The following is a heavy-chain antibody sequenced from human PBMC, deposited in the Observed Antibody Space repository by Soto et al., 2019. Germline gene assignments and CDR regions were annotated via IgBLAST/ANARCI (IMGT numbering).Heavy chain of an antibody. J-gene: IGHJ3*02. V-gene: IGHV1-18*04. CDR2: ITAYNGNT. CDR1: GYAFTSYG. Sequence: QVQLVQSGAEVKKPGASVKVSCKASGYAFTSYGISWVRQAPGQRLEWMGWITAYNGNTNYAQKLQGRVTMTTDTSTSSACMDLGSRRPDAPAVYYCARGPKGTGTVVTRYAFDILGPGTTGT. CDR3: ARGPKGTGTVVTRYAFDI. D-gene: IGHD2-21*02.